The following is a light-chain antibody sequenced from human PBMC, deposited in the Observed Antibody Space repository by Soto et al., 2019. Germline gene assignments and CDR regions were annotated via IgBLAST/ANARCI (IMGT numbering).Light chain of an antibody. J-gene: IGKJ2*01. CDR3: HHYGSSPYT. V-gene: IGKV3-20*01. CDR1: QSVSSY. CDR2: GVS. Sequence: EIVLTQSPATLSLSPGERATLSCRASQSVSSYLAWYQQKRGQAPRLLIFGVSSRATGIPDRFSGSGSGTDFTLTINRLEPEDFAVYYCHHYGSSPYTFGLGTKLEIK.